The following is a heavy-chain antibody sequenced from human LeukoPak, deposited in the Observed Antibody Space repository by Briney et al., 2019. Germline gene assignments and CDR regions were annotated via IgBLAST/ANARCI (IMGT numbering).Heavy chain of an antibody. Sequence: GSLRLSCAASGFTFSSYAMSWVRQAPGKGLEWVSAISGSGGSTYYADSVKGRFTISRDNSKNTLYLQMNSLRAEDTAVYYCAKGSIVGATSYYYMDVWGKGTTVTISS. CDR2: ISGSGGST. CDR1: GFTFSSYA. D-gene: IGHD1-26*01. J-gene: IGHJ6*03. CDR3: AKGSIVGATSYYYMDV. V-gene: IGHV3-23*01.